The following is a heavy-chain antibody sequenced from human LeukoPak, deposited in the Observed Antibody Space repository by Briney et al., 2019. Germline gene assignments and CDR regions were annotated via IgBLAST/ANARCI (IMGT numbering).Heavy chain of an antibody. V-gene: IGHV3-7*05. D-gene: IGHD1-7*01. CDR1: GFTFSTYW. CDR2: IRQDGGEK. Sequence: PGGSLRLSCAASGFTFSTYWMSWVRQAPGKGLEWVASIRQDGGEKYYVDSVKGQFTISRDNAKNSLYLQMNSLRAEDTAVYYCARDHPLTGTTEFGWFDPWGQGTLVTVSS. CDR3: ARDHPLTGTTEFGWFDP. J-gene: IGHJ5*02.